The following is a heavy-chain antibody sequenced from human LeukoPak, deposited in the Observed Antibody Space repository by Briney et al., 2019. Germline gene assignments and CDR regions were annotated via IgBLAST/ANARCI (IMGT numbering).Heavy chain of an antibody. V-gene: IGHV3-23*01. Sequence: AGGSLRLSCAASGFTFSSYAMSWVRQAPGKGLEWVSAISGSGGSTYYADSVKGRFTISRDNSKNTLYLQMNSLRAEDTAVYYCAKDVAYYDSGGYYGEWDYWGQGTLVTVSS. CDR1: GFTFSSYA. CDR3: AKDVAYYDSGGYYGEWDY. D-gene: IGHD3-22*01. J-gene: IGHJ4*02. CDR2: ISGSGGST.